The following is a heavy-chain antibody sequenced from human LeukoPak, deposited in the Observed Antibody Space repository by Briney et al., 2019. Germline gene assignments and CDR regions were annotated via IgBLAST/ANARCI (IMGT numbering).Heavy chain of an antibody. CDR3: AXXXGWVXXTXIDY. CDR1: GSSISSGYY. V-gene: IGHV4-38-2*02. Sequence: PSETLSLTCTVSGSSISSGYYWGWIRQPPGKGLEWIGTIHHSGNTYYNPSLKSRVTMSIDTSKNQFSLKLSSVTAADTAVYYCAXXXGWVXXTXIDYWGQGILVTVSS. D-gene: IGHD1-26*01. CDR2: IHHSGNT. J-gene: IGHJ4*02.